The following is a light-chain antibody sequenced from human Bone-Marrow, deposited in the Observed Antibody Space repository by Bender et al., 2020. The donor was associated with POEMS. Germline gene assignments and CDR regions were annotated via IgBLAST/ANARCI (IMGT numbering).Light chain of an antibody. CDR1: SSDVGAYNY. CDR2: DVI. Sequence: QSALTQPASASGSPGQSITISCTGSSSDVGAYNYVSWYQKHPGKAPKLMIYDVISRPSGVSYRFSGSKSGNTASLTISGLQAEDEADYYCTSYSSSSIAYVFGTGTKVTVL. CDR3: TSYSSSSIAYV. J-gene: IGLJ1*01. V-gene: IGLV2-14*03.